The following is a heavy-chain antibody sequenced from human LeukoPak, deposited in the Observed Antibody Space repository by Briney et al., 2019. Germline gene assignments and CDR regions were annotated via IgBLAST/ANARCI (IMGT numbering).Heavy chain of an antibody. D-gene: IGHD3-10*01. J-gene: IGHJ6*02. V-gene: IGHV3-66*01. CDR3: ARGGRTDSGSYPYGMDV. Sequence: GGSLRLSCAASGFSVSRKYLSWVRQAPGKGLEWVSVIYSGATTDYADSVKGRFTISTDTSKNTLYLQMNSLRHEDTSVYYCARGGRTDSGSYPYGMDVWGQGATVIVSS. CDR1: GFSVSRKY. CDR2: IYSGATT.